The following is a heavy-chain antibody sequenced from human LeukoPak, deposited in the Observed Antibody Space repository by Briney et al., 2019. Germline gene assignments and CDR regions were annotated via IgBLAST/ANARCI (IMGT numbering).Heavy chain of an antibody. CDR2: ISWNSGSI. CDR3: ARETYYYGSGSYWYFDY. J-gene: IGHJ4*02. D-gene: IGHD3-10*01. CDR1: GFTFSNAW. Sequence: GGSLRLSCAASGFTFSNAWMNWVRQAPGKGLEWVSGISWNSGSIGYADSVKGRFTISRDNAKNSLYLQMNSLGAEDTAVYYCARETYYYGSGSYWYFDYWGQGTLVTVSS. V-gene: IGHV3-9*01.